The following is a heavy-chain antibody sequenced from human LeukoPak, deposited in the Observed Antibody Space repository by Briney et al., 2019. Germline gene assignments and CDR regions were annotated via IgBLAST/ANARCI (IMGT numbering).Heavy chain of an antibody. D-gene: IGHD2-2*01. V-gene: IGHV4-59*08. CDR2: IYYSGST. CDR3: AGTRVVPAAIYYYYGMDV. CDR1: GGSISSYY. J-gene: IGHJ6*02. Sequence: SETLSLTCTVSGGSISSYYWGWIRQPPGKGLEWIGYIYYSGSTNYNPSLKSRVTISVDTSKNQFSLKLSSVTAADTAVYYCAGTRVVPAAIYYYYGMDVWGQGTTVTVSS.